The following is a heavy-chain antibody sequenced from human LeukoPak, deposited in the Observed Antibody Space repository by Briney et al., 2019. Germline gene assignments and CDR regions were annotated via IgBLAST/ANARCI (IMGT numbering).Heavy chain of an antibody. Sequence: GGTLRLSCAASGFTFRNSAMRRVRHAPGTGLEWVSSIGAHVHSTYNANSVIGRFIIFRDDSKNTLYLQMNSLRANDTAIYYCANHRTPYRYHWSYFDFWGQGTLVTVSS. D-gene: IGHD1-20*01. CDR1: GFTFRNSA. CDR2: IGAHVHST. CDR3: ANHRTPYRYHWSYFDF. V-gene: IGHV3-23*01. J-gene: IGHJ4*02.